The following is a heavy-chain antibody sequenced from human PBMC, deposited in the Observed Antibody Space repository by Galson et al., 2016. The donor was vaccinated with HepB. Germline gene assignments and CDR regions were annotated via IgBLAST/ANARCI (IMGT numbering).Heavy chain of an antibody. J-gene: IGHJ4*02. CDR2: LKSDGRST. CDR3: RIGTAGLDY. V-gene: IGHV3-74*01. Sequence: SLRLSCAASGFTFGSHWMHWVRHAPGKGLVCVSRLKSDGRSTYYADSVKGRFTISRDNAKNTLYLQMNSLGAEDTAVYYCRIGTAGLDYWGQGTLVIVSS. D-gene: IGHD6-13*01. CDR1: GFTFGSHW.